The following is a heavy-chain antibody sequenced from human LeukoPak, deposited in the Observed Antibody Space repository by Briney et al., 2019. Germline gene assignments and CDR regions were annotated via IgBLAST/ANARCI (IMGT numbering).Heavy chain of an antibody. D-gene: IGHD6-19*01. CDR3: AKAVAQYSSGWYDY. V-gene: IGHV3-23*01. CDR2: ISGSGGST. J-gene: IGHJ4*02. Sequence: GGSLRLSCAASGFTFSSYAMSWVRQAPGRGGVGVSSISGSGGSTYYADSVKGRFTISRDNSKNTLYLQMNSLRAEDTAVYYCAKAVAQYSSGWYDYWGQGTLVTVSS. CDR1: GFTFSSYA.